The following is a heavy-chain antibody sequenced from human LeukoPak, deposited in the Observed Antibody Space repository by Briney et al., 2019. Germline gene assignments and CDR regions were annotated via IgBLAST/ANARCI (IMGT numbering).Heavy chain of an antibody. CDR3: ARDRNTDFWSGYYTNYFDY. J-gene: IGHJ4*02. D-gene: IGHD3-3*01. Sequence: GGSLRLSCAGSGFTFSTYWMSWVRQAPGKGLEWVANIEQDGSEKYYVDTVKGRFTISRDNAKNSLYLQMNSLRAEDTAVYYCARDRNTDFWSGYYTNYFDYWGQGTLVTVSS. V-gene: IGHV3-7*01. CDR2: IEQDGSEK. CDR1: GFTFSTYW.